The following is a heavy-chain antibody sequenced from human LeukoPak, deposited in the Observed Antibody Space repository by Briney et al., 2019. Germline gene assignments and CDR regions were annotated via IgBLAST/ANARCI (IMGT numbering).Heavy chain of an antibody. CDR3: AKDVRMATLTGG. J-gene: IGHJ4*02. V-gene: IGHV3-23*01. Sequence: GGSLRLSCAASGFTLSSYALSWVRQAPAKGLEWVSSISGSGDSTYYADSVEGRFTVSTDNSENTLYLQMSSLRAEDTAVYYCAKDVRMATLTGGWGQGTLVTVSS. CDR2: ISGSGDST. D-gene: IGHD5-24*01. CDR1: GFTLSSYA.